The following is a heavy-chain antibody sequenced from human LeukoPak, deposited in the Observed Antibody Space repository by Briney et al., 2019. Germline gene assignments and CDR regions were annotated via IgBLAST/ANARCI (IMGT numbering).Heavy chain of an antibody. V-gene: IGHV4-30-4*08. CDR3: ARKGWELPYYYYYMDV. Sequence: SETLSLTCTVSGGSISSGDYYWSWIRQPPGKGLEWIGYIYYSGSTYYNPSLKSRVTISVDTSKNQFSLKLSSVTAADTAVYYCARKGWELPYYYYYMDVWGKGTTVTVSS. J-gene: IGHJ6*03. CDR1: GGSISSGDYY. CDR2: IYYSGST. D-gene: IGHD1-26*01.